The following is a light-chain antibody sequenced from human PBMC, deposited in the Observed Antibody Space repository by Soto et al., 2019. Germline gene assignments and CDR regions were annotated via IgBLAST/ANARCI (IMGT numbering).Light chain of an antibody. CDR1: SSNIGSNP. CDR3: AAWDDSLNGAV. V-gene: IGLV1-44*01. Sequence: QSVLTQPPSASGTPGQRVTILCSGSSSNIGSNPVNWYQQLPGTAPKLLIYSSYQRPSGVPDRFSGSKSGTSASLAISGRQSEDEADYYCAAWDDSLNGAVFGGGTHLTVL. CDR2: SSY. J-gene: IGLJ7*01.